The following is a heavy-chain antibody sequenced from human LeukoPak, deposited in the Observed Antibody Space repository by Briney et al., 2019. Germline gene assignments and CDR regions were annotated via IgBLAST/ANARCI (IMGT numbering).Heavy chain of an antibody. CDR1: GYTFTNYG. CDR3: ARNSSGYPHAFDY. J-gene: IGHJ4*02. Sequence: GASVKVSCKASGYTFTNYGMRWVRQAPGQGLEWMGWISTYNGNTNYAQKFQGRVTMTTDTSTSTAYMELRSLRSGDTALYYCARNSSGYPHAFDYSGQGTLVTVSS. CDR2: ISTYNGNT. V-gene: IGHV1-18*01. D-gene: IGHD3-22*01.